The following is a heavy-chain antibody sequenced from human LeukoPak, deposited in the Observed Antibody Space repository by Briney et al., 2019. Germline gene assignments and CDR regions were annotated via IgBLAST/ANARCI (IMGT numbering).Heavy chain of an antibody. D-gene: IGHD5-24*01. CDR3: ARGEMATITDFDY. CDR2: MNPNSGNT. CDR1: GGTFSSYA. J-gene: IGHJ4*02. Sequence: ASVKVSCKASGGTFSSYAISWVRQAPGQGLEWMGWMNPNSGNTGYAQKFQGRVTMTRNTSISTAYMELSSLRSEDTAVYYCARGEMATITDFDYWGQGTLVTVSS. V-gene: IGHV1-8*02.